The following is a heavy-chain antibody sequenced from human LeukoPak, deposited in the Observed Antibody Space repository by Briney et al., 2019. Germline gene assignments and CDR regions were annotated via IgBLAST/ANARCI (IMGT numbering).Heavy chain of an antibody. V-gene: IGHV3-23*01. CDR1: GFTFSSYA. J-gene: IGHJ4*02. CDR3: AKDGSYDYVWGSYRSLYYFDY. CDR2: ISGSGGST. Sequence: GGSLRLSCAASGFTFSSYAMSWVRQAPGKGLEWVSAISGSGGSTYYADSVKGRFTISRDNSKNTLYLQMNSLRAEDAAVYYCAKDGSYDYVWGSYRSLYYFDYWGQGTLVTVSS. D-gene: IGHD3-16*02.